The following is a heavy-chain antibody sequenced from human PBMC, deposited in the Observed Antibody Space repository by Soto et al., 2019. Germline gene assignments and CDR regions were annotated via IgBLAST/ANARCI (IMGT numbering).Heavy chain of an antibody. D-gene: IGHD6-19*01. CDR1: GFTFSDYA. J-gene: IGHJ4*02. Sequence: VQLVESGGGVVQPGRSLRLSCAASGFTFSDYAMHWVRQAPGKGLEWVAVVSHDGRNTHYADSVKGRFTISRDSSKNTVSREMTRLRAEDTGVYYCAKGGRQWLVTADFNYWGQGALVTVSS. V-gene: IGHV3-30*18. CDR2: VSHDGRNT. CDR3: AKGGRQWLVTADFNY.